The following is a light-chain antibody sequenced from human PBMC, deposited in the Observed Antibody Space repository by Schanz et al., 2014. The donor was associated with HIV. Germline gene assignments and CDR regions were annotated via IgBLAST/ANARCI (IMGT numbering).Light chain of an antibody. J-gene: IGLJ3*02. Sequence: QSVLTQPPSVSGAPGQRVTISCTGSTSDIGAGYDVHWYQLLPGAAPKLLIFNNNERPSGVPDRYSGSKSGTSASLAISDLQSEDEADYYCAAWDDSLSGDWVFGGGTKLTVL. CDR1: TSDIGAGYD. CDR2: NNN. V-gene: IGLV1-40*01. CDR3: AAWDDSLSGDWV.